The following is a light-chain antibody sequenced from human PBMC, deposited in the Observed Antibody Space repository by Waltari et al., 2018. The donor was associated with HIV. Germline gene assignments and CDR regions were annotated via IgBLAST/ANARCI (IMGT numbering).Light chain of an antibody. CDR1: SSNIGSKY. J-gene: IGLJ2*01. V-gene: IGLV1-47*01. CDR3: AAWDDSLL. CDR2: RNN. Sequence: QSVLTQPPSASRTPGQRVTISCSGSSSNIGSKYVYWYQQLPGTAPKLLISRNNQRPSGVPDRFSGSKSGTSASLAISGLRSEDEADYYCAAWDDSLLFGGGTKLTVL.